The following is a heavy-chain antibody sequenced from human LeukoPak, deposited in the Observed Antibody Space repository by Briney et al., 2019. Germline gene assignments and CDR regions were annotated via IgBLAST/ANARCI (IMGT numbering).Heavy chain of an antibody. Sequence: GGSLRLSCVVSGITLSNYGMSWVRQAPGKGLEWVSGISERGGSTNYADSVKGRFIIFRDTSKNTVYLQMNSLRVEDTAVYFCAKRGIVIRAVIIIGFHNEAYYFDYWGQGILVTVSS. CDR3: AKRGIVIRAVIIIGFHNEAYYFDY. CDR2: ISERGGST. D-gene: IGHD3-10*01. J-gene: IGHJ4*02. CDR1: GITLSNYG. V-gene: IGHV3-23*01.